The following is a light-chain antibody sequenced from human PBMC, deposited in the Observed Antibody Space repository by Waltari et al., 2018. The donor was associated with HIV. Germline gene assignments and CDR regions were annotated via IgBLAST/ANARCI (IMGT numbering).Light chain of an antibody. V-gene: IGLV2-11*01. CDR3: CSYAGNYPVL. J-gene: IGLJ3*02. Sequence: QSALTQPRSVSGSPGQSVTISCTGTSSDVGGYNYVSWYQQKPGKAPKFIIYDVTKRPSGVPDRFSGSKSGNTASLTISGLQAEDEADYYCCSYAGNYPVLFGGGTKLTVL. CDR2: DVT. CDR1: SSDVGGYNY.